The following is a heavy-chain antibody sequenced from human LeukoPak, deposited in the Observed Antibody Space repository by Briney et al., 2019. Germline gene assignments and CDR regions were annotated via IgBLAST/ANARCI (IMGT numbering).Heavy chain of an antibody. CDR3: AKRGGGSYPDV. CDR2: IRYKGSYK. D-gene: IGHD1-26*01. J-gene: IGHJ6*04. CDR1: GFTFSSYA. Sequence: GGSLRLSCAASGFTFSSYAMSWVRQAPGKGLEWVAFIRYKGSYKYYADSVKGRFTISRDNSKNTLYLQMNSLRAEDTAVYYCAKRGGGSYPDVWGKGTTVTISS. V-gene: IGHV3-30*02.